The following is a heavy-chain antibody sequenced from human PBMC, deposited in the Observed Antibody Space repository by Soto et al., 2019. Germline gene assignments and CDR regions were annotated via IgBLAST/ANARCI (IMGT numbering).Heavy chain of an antibody. D-gene: IGHD3-9*01. J-gene: IGHJ5*02. V-gene: IGHV4-30-4*01. CDR1: GGSISSGDYY. CDR3: ARAPGPTVLRYFDWYGAPFDP. CDR2: IYYSGST. Sequence: QVQLQESGPGLVKPSQTLSLTCTVSGGSISSGDYYWSWIRQPPGKGLEWIGYIYYSGSTYYNPSLKSRVTLPVDTSKNQFSLKLSSVTAADTAVYYCARAPGPTVLRYFDWYGAPFDPWGQGTLVTVSS.